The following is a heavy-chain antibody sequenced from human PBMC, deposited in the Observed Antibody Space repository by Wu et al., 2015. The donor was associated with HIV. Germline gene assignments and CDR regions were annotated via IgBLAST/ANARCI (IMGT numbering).Heavy chain of an antibody. CDR1: GYTFSSYA. CDR3: ARSRGSSWRSYVGFQH. J-gene: IGHJ1*01. CDR2: IIPIFGTA. V-gene: IGHV1-69*01. D-gene: IGHD6-13*01. Sequence: QVQLVQSGAEVKKPGASVKVSCKASGYTFSSYAISWVRQAPGQGLEWMGGIIPIFGTANYAQKFQGRVTITTDESTSTAYMELSSLRSEDTAVYYCARSRGSSWRSYVGFQHWGQGTLVTVSS.